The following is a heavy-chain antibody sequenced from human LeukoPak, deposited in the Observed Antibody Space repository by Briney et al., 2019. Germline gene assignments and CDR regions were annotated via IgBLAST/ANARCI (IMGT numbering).Heavy chain of an antibody. Sequence: PGGSLRLSCAASGFTFSSYWMSWVRQAPGKGLEWVANIKQDGSEKYYVDSVKGRFTISRDNAKNSLYLQMNSLRAEDPAVYYCARVSTGYDFYYYYYYYMDVWGKGTTVTISS. CDR1: GFTFSSYW. J-gene: IGHJ6*03. CDR2: IKQDGSEK. D-gene: IGHD5-12*01. CDR3: ARVSTGYDFYYYYYYYMDV. V-gene: IGHV3-7*01.